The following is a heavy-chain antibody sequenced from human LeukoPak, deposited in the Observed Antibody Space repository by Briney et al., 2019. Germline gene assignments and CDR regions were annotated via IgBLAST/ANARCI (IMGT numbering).Heavy chain of an antibody. CDR1: GGTFSSYA. D-gene: IGHD3-10*01. J-gene: IGHJ5*02. V-gene: IGHV1-69*05. CDR2: IIPIFGTA. Sequence: SVKVSCKASGGTFSSYAISWVRQAPGQGLEWMGGIIPIFGTANYAQKCQGRVTITTDESTSTAYMELSSLRSEDTAVYYCARATYGSGSYTINKNWFDPWGQGTLVTVSS. CDR3: ARATYGSGSYTINKNWFDP.